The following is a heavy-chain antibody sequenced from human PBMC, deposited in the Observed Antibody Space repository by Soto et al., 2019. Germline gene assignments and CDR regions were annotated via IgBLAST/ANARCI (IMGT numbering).Heavy chain of an antibody. J-gene: IGHJ4*02. CDR1: GYTFTDYA. CDR2: MNAGVGNT. D-gene: IGHD2-15*01. V-gene: IGHV1-3*01. CDR3: ARDAGYSFGSLNY. Sequence: HVELVQSGADVKKPGASVTISCKASGYTFTDYALHWVRQAPGQRLEWMGWMNAGVGNTLYSQKFQGRITITRDKSASTVYMELNSLKSEDTAIYYCARDAGYSFGSLNYWGPGTLVTVSS.